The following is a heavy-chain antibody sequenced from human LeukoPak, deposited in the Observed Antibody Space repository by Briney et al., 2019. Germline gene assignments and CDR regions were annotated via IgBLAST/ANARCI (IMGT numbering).Heavy chain of an antibody. V-gene: IGHV1-69*04. CDR3: AKELAVAGHHPTPYFDY. CDR1: GGTFSSYA. J-gene: IGHJ4*02. Sequence: SVKVSCKASGGTFSSYAISWVRQAPGQGLEWMGRIIPILGIANYAQKFQGRVTITADKSTSTAYMELSSLRSEDTAVYYCAKELAVAGHHPTPYFDYWGQGTLVTVSS. CDR2: IIPILGIA. D-gene: IGHD6-19*01.